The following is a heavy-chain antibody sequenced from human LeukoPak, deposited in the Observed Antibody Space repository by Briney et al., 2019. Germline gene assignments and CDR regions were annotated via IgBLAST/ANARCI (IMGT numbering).Heavy chain of an antibody. Sequence: AGSLTLSCAGSGVTFGRYGRHWGRQAPGKGLEWVAVIWHDGSNKYYADSVKGRFAIFRDNSKSTLYLQMNRLRTGVTAVYYCARDAYGAYSGGYLHSWGQGTLVTVSS. CDR2: IWHDGSNK. CDR1: GVTFGRYG. CDR3: ARDAYGAYSGGYLHS. V-gene: IGHV3-33*01. D-gene: IGHD4-17*01. J-gene: IGHJ4*02.